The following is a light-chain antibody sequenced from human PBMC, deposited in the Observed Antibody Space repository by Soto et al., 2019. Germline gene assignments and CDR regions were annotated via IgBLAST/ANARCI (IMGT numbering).Light chain of an antibody. CDR3: SSYTSSSLYV. V-gene: IGLV2-14*01. Sequence: QTLLTQPASVSVSPGQSITISCTVTSIEIGAHHFVSWYQQQSGKAPKLVIYEVTDRPSGVSDRFSGSKSGNTASLTISGLQPEDEADYYCSSYTSSSLYVFGTGTKVTVL. J-gene: IGLJ1*01. CDR1: SIEIGAHHF. CDR2: EVT.